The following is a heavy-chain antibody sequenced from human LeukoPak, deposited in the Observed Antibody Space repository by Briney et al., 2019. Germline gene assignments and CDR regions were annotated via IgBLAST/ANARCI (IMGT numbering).Heavy chain of an antibody. CDR1: GGSISTSSYY. Sequence: TSETLSLTCSVSGGSISTSSYYWDWIRQPPGKGLEWIGSLYYSGSTYYNPSLKGRVTISGDTSKNQFSLNLGSATAADTAVYYCARRTDRSAWSTYFDYWGQGTLVTVSS. D-gene: IGHD6-19*01. V-gene: IGHV4-39*01. CDR2: LYYSGST. J-gene: IGHJ4*02. CDR3: ARRTDRSAWSTYFDY.